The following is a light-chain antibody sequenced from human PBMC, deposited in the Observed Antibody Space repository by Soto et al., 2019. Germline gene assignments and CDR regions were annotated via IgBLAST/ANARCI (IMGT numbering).Light chain of an antibody. CDR3: QQSTTAPPFT. J-gene: IGKJ2*01. CDR1: QSIKTY. CDR2: AAS. V-gene: IGKV1-39*01. Sequence: DIQMTQSPSSLSASAGDRVTITCRASQSIKTYLNWYQHKPGQAPKLLIYAASTLQSGVPSRFSGSGSGTEFTLTISSLQPEDFATYYCQQSTTAPPFTFGQGTKVEIK.